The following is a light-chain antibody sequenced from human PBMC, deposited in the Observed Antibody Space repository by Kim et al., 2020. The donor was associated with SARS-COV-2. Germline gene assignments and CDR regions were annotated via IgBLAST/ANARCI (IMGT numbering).Light chain of an antibody. Sequence: DIQMTQSPSSLSASVGDRVIITCRTSQTVDTSLNWYRQKPGRAPEALIFSTSSLHSGVPSRFSGSRSGPDFTLTISSLQVEDFATYYCQQTYRIPYTFGQGTKLEI. CDR2: STS. J-gene: IGKJ2*01. V-gene: IGKV1-39*01. CDR3: QQTYRIPYT. CDR1: QTVDTS.